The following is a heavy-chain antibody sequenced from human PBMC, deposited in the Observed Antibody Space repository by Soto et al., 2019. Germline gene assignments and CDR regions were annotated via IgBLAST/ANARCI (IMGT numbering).Heavy chain of an antibody. D-gene: IGHD3-10*01. J-gene: IGHJ4*02. CDR3: ARDDEGGSYCDLGH. CDR1: GLTFSNHI. CDR2: ILDDGNNK. V-gene: IGHV3-30-3*01. Sequence: GGSLRLSCAASGLTFSNHIMHWVRQAPGKGLEWVAVILDDGNNKYYADSVKGRFTISRDNSKNTLYLQMNSLRTEDTAVYYCARDDEGGSYCDLGHWGQGTLVTVSS.